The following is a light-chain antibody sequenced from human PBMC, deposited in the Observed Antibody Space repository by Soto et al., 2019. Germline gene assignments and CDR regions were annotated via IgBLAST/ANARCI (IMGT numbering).Light chain of an antibody. CDR2: DAS. V-gene: IGKV3-11*01. J-gene: IGKJ4*01. CDR1: QSVGYH. Sequence: ELVLTQSPATLSLSPGERATLSCRASQSVGYHLAWYQQKPCQAPRLLIYDASNRATGIPARFSGSGSGTDFTLAISSLEPQDFAVYYGQQRRNWPPVTFCGGTKVDNK. CDR3: QQRRNWPPVT.